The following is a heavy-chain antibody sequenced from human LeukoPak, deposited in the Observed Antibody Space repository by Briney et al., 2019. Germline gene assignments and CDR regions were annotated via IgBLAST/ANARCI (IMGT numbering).Heavy chain of an antibody. Sequence: GGSLRLSCAASGFTFSSYAMSWVRQAPGKGLEWVSAISGSGGSTYYADSVKGRFTISRDNSENMLYLQMNSLTAEDTAVYYCAKSGFGSGSYSYHFDYWGQGTLVTVSS. CDR1: GFTFSSYA. V-gene: IGHV3-23*01. CDR3: AKSGFGSGSYSYHFDY. D-gene: IGHD3-10*01. J-gene: IGHJ4*02. CDR2: ISGSGGST.